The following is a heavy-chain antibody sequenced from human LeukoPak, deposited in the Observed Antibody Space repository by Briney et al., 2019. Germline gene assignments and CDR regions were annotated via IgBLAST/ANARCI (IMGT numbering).Heavy chain of an antibody. Sequence: ASVKVSCKASGYTFTSYYMHWVRQAPGQGLEWMGIINPSGGSTSYAQKLQGRVTMTTDTSTSTAYMELRSLRSDDTAVYYCARVGYDSSGYSPYWFDPWGQGTLVTVSS. J-gene: IGHJ5*02. CDR1: GYTFTSYY. CDR2: INPSGGST. D-gene: IGHD3-22*01. CDR3: ARVGYDSSGYSPYWFDP. V-gene: IGHV1-46*01.